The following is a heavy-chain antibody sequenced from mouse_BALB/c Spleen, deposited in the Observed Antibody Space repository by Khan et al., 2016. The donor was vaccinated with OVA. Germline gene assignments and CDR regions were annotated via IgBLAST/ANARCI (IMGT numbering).Heavy chain of an antibody. J-gene: IGHJ3*01. CDR3: AREWGSWFHY. D-gene: IGHD1-3*01. CDR2: ISPGSGNT. Sequence: VQLQQSGTELARPGASVKLSCKASGYIFIDYNINWVKQRTGQGLEWIGEISPGSGNTYYNEKFKGKATLTEDKSSSTAYMQRVSLTSEDSAVEFCAREWGSWFHYWGQGTLITVSA. CDR1: GYIFIDYN. V-gene: IGHV1-77*01.